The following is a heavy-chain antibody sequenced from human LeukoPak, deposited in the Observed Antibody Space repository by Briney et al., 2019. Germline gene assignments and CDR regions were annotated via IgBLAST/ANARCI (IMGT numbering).Heavy chain of an antibody. V-gene: IGHV3-7*01. CDR3: ASSALITMVRGAMTDY. J-gene: IGHJ4*02. CDR1: GFTFSRYW. D-gene: IGHD3-10*01. CDR2: IKQDGSEK. Sequence: GSLRLSCAASGFTFSRYWMSWVRQAPGKGLEWVANIKQDGSEKYYVDSVKGRFTISRDNAKNSLYLQVNSLRAEDTAVYYCASSALITMVRGAMTDYWGQGTLVTVSS.